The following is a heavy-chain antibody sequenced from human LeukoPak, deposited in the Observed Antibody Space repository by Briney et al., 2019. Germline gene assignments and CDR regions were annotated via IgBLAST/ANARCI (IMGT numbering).Heavy chain of an antibody. D-gene: IGHD3-10*01. CDR1: GGSISSGDYY. CDR3: ARIEGNSGYGWSHFDY. V-gene: IGHV4-30-4*01. Sequence: PSETLSLTCTVSGGSISSGDYYWSWIRQPPGKGLEWIGYIYYRGTTYYNPSLKSRVSISIDTSRNQFSLKLNSVTAADTAVYYCARIEGNSGYGWSHFDYWGQGRLVTVSS. CDR2: IYYRGTT. J-gene: IGHJ4*02.